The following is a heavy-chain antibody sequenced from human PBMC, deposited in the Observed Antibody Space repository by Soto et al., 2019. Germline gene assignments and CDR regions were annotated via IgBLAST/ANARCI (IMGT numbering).Heavy chain of an antibody. CDR2: INPNSGGT. V-gene: IGHV1-2*04. CDR3: ARSSGSNYESWFDP. CDR1: GYTFTGYY. D-gene: IGHD4-4*01. Sequence: GASVKVSCKASGYTFTGYYMHWVRQAPGQGLEWMGWINPNSGGTNYAQKFQGWVTMTRDTSISTAYMELSRLRSDDTAVYYCARSSGSNYESWFDPWGQGTLVIVAS. J-gene: IGHJ5*02.